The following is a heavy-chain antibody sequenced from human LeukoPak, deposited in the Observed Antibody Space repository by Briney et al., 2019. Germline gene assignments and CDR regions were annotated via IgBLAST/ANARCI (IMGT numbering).Heavy chain of an antibody. CDR1: GGSFSGYY. CDR3: ARVMTVTTFGAFDI. V-gene: IGHV4-34*01. D-gene: IGHD3-16*01. J-gene: IGHJ3*02. Sequence: PSETLSLTCAVYGGSFSGYYWSWIRQPPGKGLEWIGEINHSGSTNYNPSLKSRVTISVDTSKNQFSLKLSSVTAADTAVYYCARVMTVTTFGAFDIWGQGTMVTVSS. CDR2: INHSGST.